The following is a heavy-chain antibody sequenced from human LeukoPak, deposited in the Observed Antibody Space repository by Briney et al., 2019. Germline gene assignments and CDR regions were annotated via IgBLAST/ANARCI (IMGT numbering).Heavy chain of an antibody. Sequence: PSETLSLTCTVSGSISGYYWSWIRQPPGKGLEWIGYIYTSGSNNYNPSLESRVTISVDTSKNQFSLDLSSVTAADTAVYYCARQKCTSASGLTKNAFDIWGQGTMVTVSS. CDR2: IYTSGSN. CDR1: GSISGYY. CDR3: ARQKCTSASGLTKNAFDI. J-gene: IGHJ3*02. D-gene: IGHD2-2*01. V-gene: IGHV4-4*09.